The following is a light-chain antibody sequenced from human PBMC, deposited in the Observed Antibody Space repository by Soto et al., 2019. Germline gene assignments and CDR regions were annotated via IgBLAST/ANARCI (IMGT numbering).Light chain of an antibody. CDR1: QSVSSN. Sequence: EIVMTQSPATLSVSPGERATLSCRASQSVSSNLAWYQQKPGQAPRLLIYGASTRATGIPARFSGSGSGTEFTLTISSLQSEDFAVYYCQQYGYSPTLGGGTKVDIK. CDR2: GAS. V-gene: IGKV3-15*01. CDR3: QQYGYSPT. J-gene: IGKJ4*01.